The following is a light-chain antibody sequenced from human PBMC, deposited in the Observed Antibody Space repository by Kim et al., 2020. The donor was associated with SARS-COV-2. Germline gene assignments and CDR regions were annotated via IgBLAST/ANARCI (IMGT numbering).Light chain of an antibody. Sequence: VYPGQTASISCSGDKLGDKYACWYQQKPGQSPVLVIYQDNKRPSGIPERFSGSNSGNTATLTISGTQAMDEADYYCQAWDSSTVVFGGGTQLTVL. CDR1: KLGDKY. J-gene: IGLJ2*01. V-gene: IGLV3-1*01. CDR3: QAWDSSTVV. CDR2: QDN.